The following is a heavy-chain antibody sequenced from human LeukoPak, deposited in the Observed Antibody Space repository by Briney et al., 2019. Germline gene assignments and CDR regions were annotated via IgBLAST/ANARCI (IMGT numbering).Heavy chain of an antibody. Sequence: SETLSLTCTVSGGSISSSSYYWGWIRQPPGKGLEWIGSIYYSGSTYYNPSLKSRVTISVDTSKNQFSLKLSSVTAADTAVYYCARDDGGGYYLADAFDIWGQGTMVTVSS. CDR1: GGSISSSSYY. D-gene: IGHD3-22*01. CDR2: IYYSGST. J-gene: IGHJ3*02. V-gene: IGHV4-39*07. CDR3: ARDDGGGYYLADAFDI.